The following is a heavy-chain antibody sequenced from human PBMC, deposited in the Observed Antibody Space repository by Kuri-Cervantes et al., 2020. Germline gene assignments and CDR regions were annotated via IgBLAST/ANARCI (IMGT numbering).Heavy chain of an antibody. CDR1: GGSVSSGSYY. CDR3: ARGGAPWFDP. D-gene: IGHD1-26*01. V-gene: IGHV4-61*01. J-gene: IGHJ5*02. CDR2: IYYSGST. Sequence: SETLSLTCTVSGGSVSSGSYYGSWIRQPPGKGLEWIGYIYYSGSTNYNPSLKSRVTISVDTSKNQFSLKLSSVPAADTAVYYCARGGAPWFDPWGQGTLVTVSS.